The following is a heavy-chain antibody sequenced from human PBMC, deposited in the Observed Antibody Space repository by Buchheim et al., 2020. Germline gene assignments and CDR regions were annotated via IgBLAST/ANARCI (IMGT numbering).Heavy chain of an antibody. V-gene: IGHV3-66*01. J-gene: IGHJ6*02. D-gene: IGHD3-16*01. CDR3: ARGVKGGPYYYYYGMDV. CDR2: IYSGGST. CDR1: GFTVSSNY. Sequence: VQLVESGGGVVQPGRSLRLSCAASGFTVSSNYMSWVRQAPGKGLEWVSVIYSGGSTYYADSVKGRFTISRDNSKTTLYLQMNSLRAEDTAVYYCARGVKGGPYYYYYGMDVWGQGTT.